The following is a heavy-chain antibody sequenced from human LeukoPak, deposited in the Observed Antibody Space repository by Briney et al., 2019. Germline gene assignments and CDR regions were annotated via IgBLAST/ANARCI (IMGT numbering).Heavy chain of an antibody. CDR2: IIPILRIA. D-gene: IGHD7-27*01. CDR3: ARTNWGYGSFPYYYYYYGMDV. Sequence: GASVTVSCKASGGTFSIYAISWVRQAPGQGLEWMGRIIPILRIANYAQKFQGRVTITADKSTSTAYMELSSLRSEDTAVYYCARTNWGYGSFPYYYYYYGMDVWGQGTTVTVSS. V-gene: IGHV1-69*04. J-gene: IGHJ6*02. CDR1: GGTFSIYA.